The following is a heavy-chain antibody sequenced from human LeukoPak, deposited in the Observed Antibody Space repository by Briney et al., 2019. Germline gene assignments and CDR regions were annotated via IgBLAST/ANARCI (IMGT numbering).Heavy chain of an antibody. J-gene: IGHJ5*02. CDR3: ARGFMARGCWFDP. Sequence: SVKVSCKASGGTFSSYAISWVRQAPGQGLEWMGGIIPIFGTANYAQKFQGRVTITADVSTSTAYMELSSLRSEDTAVYYCARGFMARGCWFDPWGQGTLVTVSS. CDR2: IIPIFGTA. CDR1: GGTFSSYA. V-gene: IGHV1-69*13. D-gene: IGHD3-10*01.